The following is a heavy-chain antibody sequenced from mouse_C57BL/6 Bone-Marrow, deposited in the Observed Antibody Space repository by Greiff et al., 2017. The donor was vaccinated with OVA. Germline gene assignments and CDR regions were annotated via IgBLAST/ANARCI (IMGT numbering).Heavy chain of an antibody. V-gene: IGHV1-82*01. J-gene: IGHJ1*03. CDR3: ARGRDWYFDV. Sequence: QVQLQQSGPELVKPGASVKISCKASGYAFSSSWMNWVKRRPGKGLEWIGRIYPGDGDTNYNGKFKGKATLTADKSSSTAYMQLSSLTSEDSAVYFCARGRDWYFDVWGTGTTVTVSS. CDR1: GYAFSSSW. CDR2: IYPGDGDT.